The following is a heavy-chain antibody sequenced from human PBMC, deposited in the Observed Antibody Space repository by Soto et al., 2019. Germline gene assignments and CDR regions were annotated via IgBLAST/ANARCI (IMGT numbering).Heavy chain of an antibody. J-gene: IGHJ4*02. CDR2: IIPIFGTA. D-gene: IGHD3-10*01. Sequence: SVKVSCKASGGTFSRYAISWLRQAPGQGLEWMGGIIPIFGTANYAQKFQGRVTITADKSTSTAYMELSSLRSEDTAVYYCARARNRGVTEFVDLDYWGQGTLVTVSS. V-gene: IGHV1-69*06. CDR1: GGTFSRYA. CDR3: ARARNRGVTEFVDLDY.